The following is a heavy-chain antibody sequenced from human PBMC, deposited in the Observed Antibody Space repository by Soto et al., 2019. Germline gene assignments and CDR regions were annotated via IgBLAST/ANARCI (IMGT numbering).Heavy chain of an antibody. D-gene: IGHD3-10*01. V-gene: IGHV1-24*01. Sequence: ASVKVSCKVSGYTLTELSMHWVRQAPGKGLEWMGGFDPEDGETIYAQKFQGRVTMTEDTSTDTAYMELSSLRSEDTAVYYCAKSLGLLGAYDYWGRGTLVTVS. J-gene: IGHJ4*02. CDR3: AKSLGLLGAYDY. CDR1: GYTLTELS. CDR2: FDPEDGET.